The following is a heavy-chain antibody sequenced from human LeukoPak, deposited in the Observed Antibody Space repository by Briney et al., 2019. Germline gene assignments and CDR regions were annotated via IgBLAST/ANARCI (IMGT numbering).Heavy chain of an antibody. Sequence: SGTLSLTFTGSGGSISSSSYDWGWIRQPPGKGLGWSGSIYYSGSTYYNPSLKSRVTISVDTSKNQFSLKLSSVTAAGTAVYYCARVRRIGYGGFFDYWGQGTLVTVSS. D-gene: IGHD4-23*01. J-gene: IGHJ4*02. CDR3: ARVRRIGYGGFFDY. CDR2: IYYSGST. CDR1: GGSISSSSYD. V-gene: IGHV4-39*07.